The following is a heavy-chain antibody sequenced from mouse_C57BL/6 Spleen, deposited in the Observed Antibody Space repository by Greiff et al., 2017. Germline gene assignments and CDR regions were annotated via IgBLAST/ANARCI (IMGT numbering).Heavy chain of an antibody. J-gene: IGHJ2*01. V-gene: IGHV1-7*01. CDR3: SREAMVTTSNYFDY. Sequence: QVQLKQSGAELAKPGASVKLSCKASGYTFPSYWMHWVKQRPGQGLEWIGYINPSSGYTKYNQKFKDKATLTADKSSSTAYMQLSNLTYEYSAVYYYSREAMVTTSNYFDYWGQGTTLTVSS. CDR2: INPSSGYT. CDR1: GYTFPSYW. D-gene: IGHD2-2*01.